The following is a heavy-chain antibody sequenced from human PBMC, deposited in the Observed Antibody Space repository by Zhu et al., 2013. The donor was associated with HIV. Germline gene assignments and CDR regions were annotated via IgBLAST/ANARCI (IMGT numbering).Heavy chain of an antibody. J-gene: IGHJ4*02. CDR1: GYIFTGYY. Sequence: QVQLVQSGAEVKKPGASVKVSCKSSGYIFTGYYIHWVRQAPGQGLEWMGWISVYNGNTNYAQNLQGRVTMTTDTSTSTAYMELKSLRSDDTAVYYCARRRYCTTTNCYIDLDYWAREPWSPSPQ. D-gene: IGHD2-2*02. CDR2: ISVYNGNT. CDR3: ARRRYCTTTNCYIDLDY. V-gene: IGHV1-18*04.